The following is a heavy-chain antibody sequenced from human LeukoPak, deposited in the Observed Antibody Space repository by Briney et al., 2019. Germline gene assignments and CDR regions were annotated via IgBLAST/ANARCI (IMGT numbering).Heavy chain of an antibody. D-gene: IGHD2-15*01. CDR2: INPNTGAT. CDR3: ARDERFCNGDNHYPDLGY. Sequence: ASMKVSCKASGYTFTGYYMFWVRQAPGQGLEWMGWINPNTGATKYAQNFQGRVTLTRDTSIRTTFMELSSLRSDDTAFYYCARDERFCNGDNHYPDLGYWGQGTLVTVSS. V-gene: IGHV1-2*02. CDR1: GYTFTGYY. J-gene: IGHJ4*02.